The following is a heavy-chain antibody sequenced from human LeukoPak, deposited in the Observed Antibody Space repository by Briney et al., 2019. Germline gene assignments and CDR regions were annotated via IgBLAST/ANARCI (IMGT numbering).Heavy chain of an antibody. J-gene: IGHJ4*02. CDR2: INPNSGGT. D-gene: IGHD3-22*01. Sequence: ASVKVSCKASGYTFTGYYMHWVRQGPGQGLEWMGWINPNSGGTNYAQKFQGRVTMTRDTSISTAYMELSRLRSDDTAVYYCARDFETYYYDSSGYYIGHWGQGTLVTVSS. CDR1: GYTFTGYY. CDR3: ARDFETYYYDSSGYYIGH. V-gene: IGHV1-2*02.